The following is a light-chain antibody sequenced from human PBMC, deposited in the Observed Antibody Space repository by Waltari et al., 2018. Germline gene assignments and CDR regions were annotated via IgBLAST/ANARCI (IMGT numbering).Light chain of an antibody. CDR3: SSYRSSTTRV. J-gene: IGLJ1*01. CDR2: EVS. Sequence: QSALTQPASVSGSPGQSIPISCTGTSSAVGGHNHVSWYQQHPGKAPKLMIYEVSNRPSGVSDRFSGSKSGNTASLTISGLQAEDEADYYCSSYRSSTTRVFGTGTKVTVL. CDR1: SSAVGGHNH. V-gene: IGLV2-14*01.